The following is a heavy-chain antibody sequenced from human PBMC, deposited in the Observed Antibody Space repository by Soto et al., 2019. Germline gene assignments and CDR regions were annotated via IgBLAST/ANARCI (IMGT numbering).Heavy chain of an antibody. Sequence: SETLSLTCTVSGGSISSGGYYWIWIRQHPGKGLEWIGYIYYSGSIYYNPSLQSRVTMSVDTSKNLFSLKLSSVSAADTAVYFCAREDDGGDRDYYGLDVWGQETTVTVS. CDR2: IYYSGSI. D-gene: IGHD2-21*02. CDR3: AREDDGGDRDYYGLDV. CDR1: GGSISSGGYY. J-gene: IGHJ6*02. V-gene: IGHV4-30-4*08.